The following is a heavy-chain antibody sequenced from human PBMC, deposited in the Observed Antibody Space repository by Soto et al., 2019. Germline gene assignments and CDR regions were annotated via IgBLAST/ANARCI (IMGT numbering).Heavy chain of an antibody. CDR1: GFSLSNARMG. J-gene: IGHJ5*02. V-gene: IGHV2-26*01. CDR2: IFSNDEK. D-gene: IGHD6-19*01. CDR3: ARIIPTGYSSGWYPSVLFDP. Sequence: KSGPTLVNPTETLTLTCTVSGFSLSNARMGVSWIRQPPGKALEWLAHIFSNDEKSYSTSLKSRLTISKDTSKSQVVLTMTNMDPVDTATYYCARIIPTGYSSGWYPSVLFDPWGQGTLVTVSS.